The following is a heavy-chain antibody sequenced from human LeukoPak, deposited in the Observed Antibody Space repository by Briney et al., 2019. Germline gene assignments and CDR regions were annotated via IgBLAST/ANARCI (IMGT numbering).Heavy chain of an antibody. Sequence: ASVKVSCKVSGYTLTELSMHWVRQAPGKGLEWTGGFDPEDGETIYAQKFQGRVTMTEDTSTDTAYMELSSLRSEDTAVYYCATPAPMYSSSWYRMGFQHWGQGTLVTVSS. CDR3: ATPAPMYSSSWYRMGFQH. CDR1: GYTLTELS. CDR2: FDPEDGET. J-gene: IGHJ1*01. V-gene: IGHV1-24*01. D-gene: IGHD6-13*01.